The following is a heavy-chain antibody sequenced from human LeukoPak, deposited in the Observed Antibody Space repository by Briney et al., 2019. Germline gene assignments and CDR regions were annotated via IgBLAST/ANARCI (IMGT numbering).Heavy chain of an antibody. J-gene: IGHJ4*02. V-gene: IGHV1-18*01. CDR3: ARFLDRDGYNFFDY. CDR1: GYTVTSYG. Sequence: ASVKVSCRASGYTVTSYGITWVRQAPGQGPEWMGWISAYTGNTRYAQKLQGRVTMTTDTSTSTAYVELRSLRSDDTAVYYCARFLDRDGYNFFDYWGQGTLVTVSS. CDR2: ISAYTGNT. D-gene: IGHD5-24*01.